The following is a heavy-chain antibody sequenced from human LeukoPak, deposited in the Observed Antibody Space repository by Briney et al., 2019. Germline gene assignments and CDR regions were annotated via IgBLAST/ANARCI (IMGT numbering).Heavy chain of an antibody. V-gene: IGHV3-7*01. CDR1: GFTFSSYW. CDR2: IKQDGSEK. J-gene: IGHJ4*02. CDR3: ARHTWNDRNFYFDY. Sequence: GGSVRLSCAASGFTFSSYWMSWVRQAPGKGLEWVANIKQDGSEKYYVDSVKGRFTISRDNSKNTLYLQMNSLGVEDTALYYCARHTWNDRNFYFDYWGQGTLVTVSS. D-gene: IGHD1-20*01.